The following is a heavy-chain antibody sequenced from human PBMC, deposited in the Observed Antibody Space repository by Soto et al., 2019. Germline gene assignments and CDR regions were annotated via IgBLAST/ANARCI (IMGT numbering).Heavy chain of an antibody. CDR1: GGSIRSSNYF. J-gene: IGHJ4*02. CDR3: ARLFVVVGATPYFDH. D-gene: IGHD2-15*01. Sequence: SETLSLTCTVSGGSIRSSNYFWGWIRQPPGKGLEWIGSIYYSGSTYYNPSLRSRFTISVDTSKIQFSLRLSSVTAADTALYYCARLFVVVGATPYFDHWGQGTLVTVSS. V-gene: IGHV4-39*01. CDR2: IYYSGST.